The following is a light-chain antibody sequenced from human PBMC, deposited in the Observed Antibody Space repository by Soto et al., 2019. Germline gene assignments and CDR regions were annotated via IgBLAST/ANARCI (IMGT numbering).Light chain of an antibody. Sequence: QSVLTQPASVSGSAGQSITISCTGTSSDVGGYNYVSWYQQHPGKAPKLMIYEVSNRPSGVSNRFSGSKSGNTASLTISGLQAKDEADYYCSSYTSIITLYVFGSGTKVTVL. CDR3: SSYTSIITLYV. CDR1: SSDVGGYNY. J-gene: IGLJ1*01. V-gene: IGLV2-14*01. CDR2: EVS.